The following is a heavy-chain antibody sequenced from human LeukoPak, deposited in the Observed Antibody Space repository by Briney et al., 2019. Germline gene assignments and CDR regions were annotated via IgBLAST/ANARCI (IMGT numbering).Heavy chain of an antibody. CDR1: GFTFSSYS. CDR2: ISSSSSYI. Sequence: PGGSLRLSCAASGFTFSSYSMNWVRQAPGKGLEWVSSISSSSSYIYYADSVKGRFTISRDNAKNSLYLQMNSLRAEDTAVYYCARDRIAVAANYYYGMDVWGQGTTVTVSS. V-gene: IGHV3-21*01. J-gene: IGHJ6*02. D-gene: IGHD6-19*01. CDR3: ARDRIAVAANYYYGMDV.